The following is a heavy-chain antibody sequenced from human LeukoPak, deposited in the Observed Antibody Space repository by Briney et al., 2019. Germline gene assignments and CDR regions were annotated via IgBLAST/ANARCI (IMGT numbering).Heavy chain of an antibody. J-gene: IGHJ1*01. CDR2: FDPEDGET. CDR3: AIRSYYYDSSGYLEAEYFQH. Sequence: ASVKVSCKAFGYTFTSYYMHWVRQAPGKGLEWMGGFDPEDGETIYAQKFQGRVTMTEDTSTDTAYMELSSLRSEDTAVYYCAIRSYYYDSSGYLEAEYFQHWGQGTLVTVSS. V-gene: IGHV1-24*01. CDR1: GYTFTSYY. D-gene: IGHD3-22*01.